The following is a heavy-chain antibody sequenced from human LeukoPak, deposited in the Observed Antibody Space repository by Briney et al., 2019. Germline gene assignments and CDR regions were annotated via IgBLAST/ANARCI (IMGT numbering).Heavy chain of an antibody. D-gene: IGHD2-2*03. Sequence: SVKVSCKVSGGSFTNNAISWVRQAPGQGPEWMGRILPIFGTADYAERFQGRLTLTADKTTTTAYMELTSLKIEDTAFYFCARGNGFVGHFDFWGQGTLVTVSS. J-gene: IGHJ4*02. CDR3: ARGNGFVGHFDF. V-gene: IGHV1-69*06. CDR1: GGSFTNNA. CDR2: ILPIFGTA.